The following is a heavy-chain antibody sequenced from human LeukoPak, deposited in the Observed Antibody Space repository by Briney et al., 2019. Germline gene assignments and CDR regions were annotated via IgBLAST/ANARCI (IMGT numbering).Heavy chain of an antibody. CDR2: IGGSSTSI. D-gene: IGHD7-27*01. CDR1: GFSFSRHS. CDR3: ARETGEAFDI. Sequence: RGSLRLSCAASGFSFSRHSMNWVRQAPGEGLEWVSSIGGSSTSIYYADSVKGRFTISRDNAKSSLSLQMSSLRAEDTAVYYCARETGEAFDIWGQGTMVTVSS. V-gene: IGHV3-21*01. J-gene: IGHJ3*02.